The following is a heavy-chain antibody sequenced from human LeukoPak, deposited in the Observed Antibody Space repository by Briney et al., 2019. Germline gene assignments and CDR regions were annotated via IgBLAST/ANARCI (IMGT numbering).Heavy chain of an antibody. V-gene: IGHV5-51*01. CDR3: ARRVTMIRGVVDY. D-gene: IGHD3-10*01. Sequence: PGESLKISCKGSGYSFTSYWIGWVRQMPGKGLEWIGIIYPGDSDTRYGPSFQVQVTISADKSISTAYLQWSSLKASDTAMYYCARRVTMIRGVVDYRGQGTLVTVSS. CDR2: IYPGDSDT. CDR1: GYSFTSYW. J-gene: IGHJ4*02.